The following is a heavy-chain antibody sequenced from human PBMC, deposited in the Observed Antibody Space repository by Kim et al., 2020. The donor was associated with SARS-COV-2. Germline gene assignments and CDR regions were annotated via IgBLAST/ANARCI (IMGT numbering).Heavy chain of an antibody. CDR2: INPNNGGT. V-gene: IGHV1-2*02. J-gene: IGHJ4*02. Sequence: ASVKVSCKASGYTFTNYYIHWVRQTPGQGLEWVGWINPNNGGTNFAQKFQGRVTLTRDTSITTAYLELTRLRSDDTAVYYCAREPSQPPSSNWGQGTLVTVSS. CDR1: GYTFTNYY. CDR3: AREPSQPPSSN. D-gene: IGHD2-2*01.